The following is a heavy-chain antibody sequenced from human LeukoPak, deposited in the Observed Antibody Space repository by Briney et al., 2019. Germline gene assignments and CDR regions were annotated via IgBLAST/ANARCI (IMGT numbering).Heavy chain of an antibody. J-gene: IGHJ3*02. CDR2: ITSSGNTL. V-gene: IGHV3-48*03. D-gene: IGHD5-24*01. CDR3: ARDSVDGSEDAFDI. Sequence: GGSLRLSCAASGFTFSSYEMNWVRQAPGKGLEWVAYITSSGNTLYYADSVKGRFTISRDNAKNSLYLQMNSLRAEDTAVYYCARDSVDGSEDAFDIWGQGTMVTVSS. CDR1: GFTFSSYE.